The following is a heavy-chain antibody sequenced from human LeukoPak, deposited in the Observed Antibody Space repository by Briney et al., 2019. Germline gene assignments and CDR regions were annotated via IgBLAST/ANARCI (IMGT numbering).Heavy chain of an antibody. CDR1: GFTFSRYA. D-gene: IGHD3-10*01. V-gene: IGHV3-30-3*01. J-gene: IGHJ4*02. Sequence: PGGSLRLSCAASGFTFSRYAMHWVRQAPGKGLEWVAVISYDGSNEYYAESVKGRITISRDSSENTLYLEMNSLRVEDTAVYYCARVGYYSSGPFSYFDYWGQGTLVTVSS. CDR2: ISYDGSNE. CDR3: ARVGYYSSGPFSYFDY.